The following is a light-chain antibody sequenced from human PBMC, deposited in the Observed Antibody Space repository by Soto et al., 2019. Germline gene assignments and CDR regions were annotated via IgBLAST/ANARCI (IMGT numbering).Light chain of an antibody. CDR1: QSISTF. J-gene: IGKJ2*01. V-gene: IGKV1-39*01. Sequence: DIQMTQSPSSLSAFVGDRVTITCRASQSISTFFNWYQQKPGTAPKLLIYAASRLKSGVASRFSASGSGTIFTLTISSLQPEDFATYYCQQSYSPPYTFGQGTKLEIK. CDR2: AAS. CDR3: QQSYSPPYT.